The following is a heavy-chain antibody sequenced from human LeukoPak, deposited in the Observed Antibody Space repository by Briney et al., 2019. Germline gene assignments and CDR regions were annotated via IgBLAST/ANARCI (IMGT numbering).Heavy chain of an antibody. V-gene: IGHV4-34*01. J-gene: IGHJ4*01. CDR1: GGSFSGYY. Sequence: SETLSLTCAVYGGSFSGYYWSWIRQPPGKGLEWIGEINHSGSTNYNPSLKSRVTISVDTSKNQFSLKLSSVTAADTAVYHCARESQSVLWFGVHLWGHGTLVTVSS. D-gene: IGHD3-10*01. CDR3: ARESQSVLWFGVHL. CDR2: INHSGST.